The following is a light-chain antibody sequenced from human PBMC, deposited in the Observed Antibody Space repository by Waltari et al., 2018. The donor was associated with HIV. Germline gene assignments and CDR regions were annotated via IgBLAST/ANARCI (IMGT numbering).Light chain of an antibody. V-gene: IGLV1-44*01. J-gene: IGLJ3*02. Sequence: SVLTQPPSVSGTPGQNVTIPCSGSSPKIRSNIVNWYQQLPGAAPKSLIYSNDQRPSGVPDRFSGSKSGTSASLAISGLQSADEADYYCAAWDDSLNGMFGGGTRLTVL. CDR1: SPKIRSNI. CDR2: SND. CDR3: AAWDDSLNGM.